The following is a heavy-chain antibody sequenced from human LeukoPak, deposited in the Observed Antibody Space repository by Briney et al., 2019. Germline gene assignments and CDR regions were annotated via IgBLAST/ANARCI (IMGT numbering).Heavy chain of an antibody. D-gene: IGHD3-9*01. CDR2: RRYDGDIK. V-gene: IGHV3-30*02. CDR3: AKDMGRYFDRLYAVDY. Sequence: GGSLRLSCATSGFKFSIYGMHWVGQAPGKGLEWVAFRRYDGDIKNYADAVKGRFTISGDESKNTLYLQMNSLRVEDTAVYYCAKDMGRYFDRLYAVDYWGQGTLVRVSS. CDR1: GFKFSIYG. J-gene: IGHJ4*02.